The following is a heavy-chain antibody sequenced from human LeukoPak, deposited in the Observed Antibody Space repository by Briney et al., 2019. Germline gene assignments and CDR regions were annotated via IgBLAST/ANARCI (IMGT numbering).Heavy chain of an antibody. CDR1: GFNFGGFA. CDR3: AKDLNFGDGRWEFDP. Sequence: GGSLRLSRAASGFNFGGFAMAWVRQPPGRGLEWVSGILASGTTYYADSVKGRFTISRDNSNNILFLQMNSLRVDDTAVYFCAKDLNFGDGRWEFDPWGPGTLVTV. D-gene: IGHD3-10*01. V-gene: IGHV3-23*01. CDR2: ILASGTT. J-gene: IGHJ5*02.